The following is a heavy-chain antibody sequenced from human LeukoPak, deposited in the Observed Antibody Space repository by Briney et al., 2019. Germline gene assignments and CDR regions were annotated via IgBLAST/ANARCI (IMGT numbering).Heavy chain of an antibody. V-gene: IGHV1-69*01. Sequence: GSSVKVSCKASGGTFSSYAISWVRQAPGQGLEWMGGIIPIFGTANYAQKFQGRVTITADESTSTAYMELSSLRSEDTAVYYCARDRLPAGLKDAFDIWGQGTMVTVSS. J-gene: IGHJ3*02. CDR3: ARDRLPAGLKDAFDI. D-gene: IGHD6-19*01. CDR2: IIPIFGTA. CDR1: GGTFSSYA.